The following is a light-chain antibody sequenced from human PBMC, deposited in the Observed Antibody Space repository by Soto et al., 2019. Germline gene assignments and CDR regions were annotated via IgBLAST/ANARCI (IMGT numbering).Light chain of an antibody. CDR3: SSHTTSYTVDV. V-gene: IGLV2-14*01. CDR1: ASDVGTNNY. Sequence: QSALTQPASVSGSPGQSITISCTGTASDVGTNNYVSWYQQYPGRAPQLIIYEVSQRPSGISDRFFGCKSGDTASLTISGLQAEDEADYYCSSHTTSYTVDVFGTGTKVTVL. J-gene: IGLJ1*01. CDR2: EVS.